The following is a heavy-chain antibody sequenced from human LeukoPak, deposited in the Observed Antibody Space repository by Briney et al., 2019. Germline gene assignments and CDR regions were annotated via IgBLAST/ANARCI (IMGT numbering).Heavy chain of an antibody. CDR3: ARQYYDYVWGSYRLNWFDP. CDR2: IYHSGST. J-gene: IGHJ5*02. Sequence: PSETLSLTCTVSGYSISSGYYWGWIRQPPGKGLEWIGSIYHSGSTYYNPSLKSRVTISVDTSKNQFSLKLSSVTAADTAVYYCARQYYDYVWGSYRLNWFDPWGQGTLVTVSS. D-gene: IGHD3-16*02. CDR1: GYSISSGYY. V-gene: IGHV4-38-2*02.